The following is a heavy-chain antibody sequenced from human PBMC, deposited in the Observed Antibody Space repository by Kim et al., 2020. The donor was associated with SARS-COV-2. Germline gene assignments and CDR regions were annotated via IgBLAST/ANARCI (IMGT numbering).Heavy chain of an antibody. D-gene: IGHD3-10*01. CDR3: ARTPSGFGELSPWLDP. Sequence: GESLKISCKGSGYSFTSYWITWVRQMPGKGLEWMGRIDPRDSYIKYSPSFQGHVTISVDKSISTAYLQWSSLKASDTALYYCARTPSGFGELSPWLDPWGQGTLVTVSS. CDR2: IDPRDSYI. CDR1: GYSFTSYW. J-gene: IGHJ5*02. V-gene: IGHV5-10-1*01.